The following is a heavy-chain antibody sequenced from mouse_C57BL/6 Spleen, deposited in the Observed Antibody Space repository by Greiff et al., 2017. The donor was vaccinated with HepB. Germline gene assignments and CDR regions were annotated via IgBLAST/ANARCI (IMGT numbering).Heavy chain of an antibody. Sequence: QVQLKESGAELVRPGASVKLSCKASGYTFTDYYINWVKQRPGQGLEWIARIYPGSGNTYYNEKFKGKATLTAEKSSSTAYMQLSSLTSEDSAVYVCARDYGSSYDYWGQGTTLTVSS. CDR2: IYPGSGNT. D-gene: IGHD1-1*01. CDR1: GYTFTDYY. V-gene: IGHV1-76*01. CDR3: ARDYGSSYDY. J-gene: IGHJ2*01.